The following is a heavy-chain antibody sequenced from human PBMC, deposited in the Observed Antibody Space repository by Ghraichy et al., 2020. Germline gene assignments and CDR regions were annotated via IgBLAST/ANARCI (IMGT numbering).Heavy chain of an antibody. CDR3: ARPGSDWGDLYYYYYYMDV. Sequence: GESLNISCAASGFTFSSYSMNWVRQAPGKGLEWVSSISSSSSYIYYADSVKGRFTISRDNAKNSLYLQMNSLRAEDTAVYYCARPGSDWGDLYYYYYYMDVWGKGTTVTVSS. CDR1: GFTFSSYS. D-gene: IGHD7-27*01. CDR2: ISSSSSYI. J-gene: IGHJ6*03. V-gene: IGHV3-21*01.